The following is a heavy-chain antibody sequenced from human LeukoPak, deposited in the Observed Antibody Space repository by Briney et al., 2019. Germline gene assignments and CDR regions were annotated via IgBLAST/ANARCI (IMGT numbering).Heavy chain of an antibody. CDR3: ARLEYSSSSLVYDY. V-gene: IGHV4-34*01. D-gene: IGHD6-13*01. J-gene: IGHJ4*02. CDR2: INHRGST. CDR1: GGSFSGYY. Sequence: PSETLSLTCAVYGGSFSGYYWSWIRQPPGKGLEWIGEINHRGSTNYNPPLKSRVTISVDTSKNQFSLKLSSVTAADTAVYYCARLEYSSSSLVYDYWGQGTLVTVSS.